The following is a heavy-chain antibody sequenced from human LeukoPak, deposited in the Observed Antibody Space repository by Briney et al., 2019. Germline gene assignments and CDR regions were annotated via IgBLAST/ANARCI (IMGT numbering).Heavy chain of an antibody. CDR1: GYTFTGYY. D-gene: IGHD4-11*01. CDR3: ARVHDYSTSGLDP. CDR2: INPNSGGT. V-gene: IGHV1-2*02. Sequence: ASVKVSCKASGYTFTGYYMHWVRQAPGQGLEWMGWINPNSGGTNYAQKFQGRVTMTRDTSISTAYMELSRLRSDDTAVYYCARVHDYSTSGLDPWGQGTLVTVSS. J-gene: IGHJ5*02.